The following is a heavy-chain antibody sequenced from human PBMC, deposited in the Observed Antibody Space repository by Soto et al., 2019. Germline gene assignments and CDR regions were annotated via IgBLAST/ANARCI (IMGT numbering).Heavy chain of an antibody. Sequence: QVQLVESGGGLVKPGGSLRLCCAASGFTFSDYYMIWIRQAPGKGLEWVSYITSSGGIIYYADSVKGRFTISRDNAKNSLYLQMSSLRAEDTAVYYCARAQHIVVVTAIPDYWGQGTLVTVSS. J-gene: IGHJ4*02. CDR3: ARAQHIVVVTAIPDY. CDR1: GFTFSDYY. V-gene: IGHV3-11*01. CDR2: ITSSGGII. D-gene: IGHD2-21*02.